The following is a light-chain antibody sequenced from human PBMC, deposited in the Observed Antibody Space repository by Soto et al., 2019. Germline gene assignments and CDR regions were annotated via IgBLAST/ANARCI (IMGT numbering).Light chain of an antibody. Sequence: QSVLTQPPSASGTPGQRVSITCSGSSSNIGSNIVNWYQQLPGRAPKLLIYRTNQRPSGVPDRFSASKSGTSASLAISGLQSEDEADYYCEAWYDSLMGVLFGGGTKVTFL. CDR3: EAWYDSLMGVL. J-gene: IGLJ2*01. CDR2: RTN. CDR1: SSNIGSNI. V-gene: IGLV1-44*01.